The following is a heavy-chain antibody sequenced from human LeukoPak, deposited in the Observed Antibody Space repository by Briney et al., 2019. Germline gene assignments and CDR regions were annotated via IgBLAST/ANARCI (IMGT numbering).Heavy chain of an antibody. V-gene: IGHV1-2*02. Sequence: ASVKVSCKASGYTLTDYYIHWVRQAPGQGLKWMGWINPNSGGTNYAQKFQGRVTMTRDTSISTAYMELSRLRSDDTAVYYCARERGDELLHHDAFDIWGQGTMVTVSS. J-gene: IGHJ3*02. CDR1: GYTLTDYY. CDR3: ARERGDELLHHDAFDI. CDR2: INPNSGGT. D-gene: IGHD2-2*02.